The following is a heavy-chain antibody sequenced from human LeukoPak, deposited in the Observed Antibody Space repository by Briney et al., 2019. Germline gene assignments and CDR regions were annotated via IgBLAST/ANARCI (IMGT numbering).Heavy chain of an antibody. CDR1: GFTFSSYA. CDR2: ISYDGSNK. D-gene: IGHD2-2*01. CDR3: ARGGPGYCSSTSCPPYSNYYYYMDV. J-gene: IGHJ6*03. Sequence: GGSLRLSCAASGFTFSSYAMHWVRQAPGKGLEWVAVISYDGSNKFYADSVKGRFTISRDNSKNTLYLQMNSLRAEDTAVYYCARGGPGYCSSTSCPPYSNYYYYMDVWGKGTTVTVSS. V-gene: IGHV3-30-3*01.